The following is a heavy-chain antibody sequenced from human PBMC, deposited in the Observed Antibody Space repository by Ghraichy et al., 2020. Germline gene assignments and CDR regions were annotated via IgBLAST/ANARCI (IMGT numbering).Heavy chain of an antibody. J-gene: IGHJ4*02. CDR3: AKGGHPRSGWYRSFDY. Sequence: GGSLRLSCAASGFTLRSYAMTWVRQAPGKGLEWVSAIGDSGTSTYHADSVKGRFTISRDISKNTLYLQMKSRGAEDTAVYYCAKGGHPRSGWYRSFDYWGPGTLVTVSS. CDR1: GFTLRSYA. V-gene: IGHV3-23*01. CDR2: IGDSGTST. D-gene: IGHD6-19*01.